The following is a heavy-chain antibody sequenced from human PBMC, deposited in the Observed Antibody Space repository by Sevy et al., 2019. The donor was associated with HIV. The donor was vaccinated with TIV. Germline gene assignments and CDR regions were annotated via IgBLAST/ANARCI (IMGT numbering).Heavy chain of an antibody. CDR2: IRSKAHGGTT. D-gene: IGHD5-12*01. Sequence: GGSLRLSCTASGFTFGDYPMSWFRQAPGKGLEWVGFIRSKAHGGTTEYAASVKGRFTISRDDSKSIAYLQMNSLKTEDTAVYYCTREARGYGGCDQIYGLVYWGQGTLVTVSS. J-gene: IGHJ4*02. V-gene: IGHV3-49*03. CDR1: GFTFGDYP. CDR3: TREARGYGGCDQIYGLVY.